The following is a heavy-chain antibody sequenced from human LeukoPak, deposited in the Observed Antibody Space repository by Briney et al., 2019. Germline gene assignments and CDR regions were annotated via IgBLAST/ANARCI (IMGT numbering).Heavy chain of an antibody. CDR1: GFTFSSYA. V-gene: IGHV3-30*04. Sequence: GGSLRLSCAASGFTFSSYAMHWVRQAPGKGLEWVAVISYDGSNKYYADSVKGRFTISRDNSKNTLYLQMNSLRAEDTAVYYCARDRYSSGHDAFDIWGQGTMVTVSS. CDR3: ARDRYSSGHDAFDI. CDR2: ISYDGSNK. J-gene: IGHJ3*02. D-gene: IGHD6-19*01.